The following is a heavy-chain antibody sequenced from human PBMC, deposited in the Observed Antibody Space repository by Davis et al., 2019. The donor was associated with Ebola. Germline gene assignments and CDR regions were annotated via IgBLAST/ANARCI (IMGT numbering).Heavy chain of an antibody. CDR2: INHSGST. CDR3: ARGRLYLGV. CDR1: GGSFSGHY. V-gene: IGHV4-34*01. D-gene: IGHD2-8*01. Sequence: MPSETLSLTCAVYGGSFSGHYWSWIRQPPGKGLEWIGEINHSGSTNYNPSLKSRVTISIDTSKSQFSLNLSSVTAADTAVYYCARGRLYLGVWGKGTTVTVSS. J-gene: IGHJ6*04.